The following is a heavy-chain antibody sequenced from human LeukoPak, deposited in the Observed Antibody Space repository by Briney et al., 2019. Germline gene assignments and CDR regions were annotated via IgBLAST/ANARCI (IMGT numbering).Heavy chain of an antibody. CDR2: IYHSGSA. J-gene: IGHJ3*02. D-gene: IGHD5-18*01. CDR1: GGSISSGGYY. CDR3: ARDHSSYSNGYFSGAFDI. Sequence: SQTLSLTCTVSGGSISSGGYYWSWIRQPPGKGLEWIGYIYHSGSAYYNPSLKSRVTISVDTSKNQFSLKLSSVTAADTAVYYCARDHSSYSNGYFSGAFDIWGQGTMVTVSS. V-gene: IGHV4-30-2*01.